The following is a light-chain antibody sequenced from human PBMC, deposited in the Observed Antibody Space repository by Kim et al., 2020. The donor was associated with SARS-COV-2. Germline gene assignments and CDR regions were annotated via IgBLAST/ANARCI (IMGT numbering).Light chain of an antibody. CDR3: AAWDDRLGGPV. J-gene: IGLJ2*01. CDR1: SSNIGTNT. CDR2: GDH. V-gene: IGLV1-44*01. Sequence: GQRVIISCSGISSNIGTNTVGWYQHLAGMAPKLLIHGDHQQPSGVPDRLSVSKSGTSASLAIGGLESEDEAIFYCAAWDDRLGGPVFGGGTKVTVL.